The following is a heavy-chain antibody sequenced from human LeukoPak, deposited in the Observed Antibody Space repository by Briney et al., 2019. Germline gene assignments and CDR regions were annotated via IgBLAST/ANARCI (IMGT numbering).Heavy chain of an antibody. CDR1: GGSFSGYY. CDR2: IYTSGST. V-gene: IGHV4-4*09. J-gene: IGHJ4*02. CDR3: ARLGVAWYFDY. Sequence: SETLSLTCAVYGGSFSGYYWSWIRQPPGKGLEWIGYIYTSGSTNYNPSLKSRVTISVDTSKNQFSLKLSSVTAADTAVYYCARLGVAWYFDYWGQGTLVTVSS. D-gene: IGHD2-15*01.